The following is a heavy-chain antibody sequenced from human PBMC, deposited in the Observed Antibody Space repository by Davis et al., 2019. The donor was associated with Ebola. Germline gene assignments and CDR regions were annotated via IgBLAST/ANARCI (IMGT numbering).Heavy chain of an antibody. D-gene: IGHD3-16*01. Sequence: LRLSCTVSGGSISSGGYYWSWIRQHPGKGLEWIGYIYYSGSTYYNPSLKSRVTISVDTSKNQFSLKLSSVTAADTAVYYWARGGTTYYYYGMDVWGQGTTVTVSS. J-gene: IGHJ6*02. CDR2: IYYSGST. V-gene: IGHV4-31*03. CDR1: GGSISSGGYY. CDR3: ARGGTTYYYYGMDV.